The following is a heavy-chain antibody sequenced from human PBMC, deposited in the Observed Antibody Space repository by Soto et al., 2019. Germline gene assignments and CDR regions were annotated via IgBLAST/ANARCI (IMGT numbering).Heavy chain of an antibody. V-gene: IGHV3-23*01. J-gene: IGHJ4*02. D-gene: IGHD1-26*01. Sequence: GSLRLSCAASGFTFSSYAMSWVRQAPGKGLEWVSAISGGGGSTYYADSVKGRFTISRDNSKNTLYLQMNSLRAEDTAVYYRAKEGPLSGSHSTDYWGQGTLVTVSS. CDR3: AKEGPLSGSHSTDY. CDR1: GFTFSSYA. CDR2: ISGGGGST.